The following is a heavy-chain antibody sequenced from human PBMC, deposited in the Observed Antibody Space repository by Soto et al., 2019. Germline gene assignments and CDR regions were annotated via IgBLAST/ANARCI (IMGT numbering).Heavy chain of an antibody. D-gene: IGHD2-2*01. CDR2: LSHDESNK. CDR1: GFTFGTYG. J-gene: IGHJ6*02. Sequence: GGSLRLSCGASGFTFGTYGMHWVRQAPGKGLEWVAALSHDESNKFYAASVKGRFTISRDNSKNTLYLEMFSLRAEDTAVYYCVKEGRGSSTSCSRCYGLDVWGQGTTVTVSS. CDR3: VKEGRGSSTSCSRCYGLDV. V-gene: IGHV3-30*18.